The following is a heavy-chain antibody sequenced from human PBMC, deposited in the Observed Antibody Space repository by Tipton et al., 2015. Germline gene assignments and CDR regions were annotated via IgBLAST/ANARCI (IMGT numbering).Heavy chain of an antibody. J-gene: IGHJ4*02. CDR3: ARDQEGGYCSGGSCYNFAFEY. CDR2: INPNGGST. D-gene: IGHD2-15*01. Sequence: QVQLVQSGDGVKKPGASVKVSCKTSGYPFAIYGISWVRQAPGQGLEWMGIINPNGGSTSYAQKFQGRVTMTRDTSTSTVYMELSSLRSGDTAVYYCARDQEGGYCSGGSCYNFAFEYWGQGTLVTVSS. CDR1: GYPFAIYG. V-gene: IGHV1-46*01.